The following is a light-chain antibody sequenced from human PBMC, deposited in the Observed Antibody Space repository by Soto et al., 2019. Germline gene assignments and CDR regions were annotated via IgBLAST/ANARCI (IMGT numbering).Light chain of an antibody. J-gene: IGKJ2*01. V-gene: IGKV3-20*01. CDR1: HSVSSSY. CDR3: QQYGSSPPYT. Sequence: EIVLTQSPGTLSLSPGERATLSCRASHSVSSSYLAWYRQKPGQAPRLLIYGASSRATGIPDRFSGRGSGTDFNLTISRLEPEDFAVYYCQQYGSSPPYTFGQGTKLEIK. CDR2: GAS.